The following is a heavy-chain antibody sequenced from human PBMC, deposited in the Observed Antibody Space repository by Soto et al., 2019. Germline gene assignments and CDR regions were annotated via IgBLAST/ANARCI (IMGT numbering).Heavy chain of an antibody. CDR2: ITPIFGTA. D-gene: IGHD3-22*01. J-gene: IGHJ4*02. V-gene: IGHV1-69*13. Sequence: SVKVSCKASGGTFSSYAISWVRQAPGQGLEWMGGITPIFGTANYAQKFQGRVTITADESTSTAYMELSSLRSEDTAVYYCVHYYDSSGYFFDYWGQGTLVTVSS. CDR3: VHYYDSSGYFFDY. CDR1: GGTFSSYA.